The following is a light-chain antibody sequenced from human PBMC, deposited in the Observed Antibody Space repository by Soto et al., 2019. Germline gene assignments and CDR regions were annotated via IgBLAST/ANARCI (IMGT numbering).Light chain of an antibody. CDR2: DAS. Sequence: DVQMTQSPSTLSAPVVDRVTITCRASQSISSWLAWYQQKPGKAPKLLIYDASSLESGVPSRFSGSGSGTEFTLTISSLQPDDFATYYCQQYNSYSITFGQGTRLEIK. CDR3: QQYNSYSIT. V-gene: IGKV1-5*01. CDR1: QSISSW. J-gene: IGKJ5*01.